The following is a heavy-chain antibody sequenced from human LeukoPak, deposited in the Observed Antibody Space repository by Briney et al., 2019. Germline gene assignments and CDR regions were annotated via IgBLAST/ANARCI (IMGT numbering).Heavy chain of an antibody. V-gene: IGHV3-7*03. D-gene: IGHD4-17*01. J-gene: IGHJ3*02. CDR1: GFTFSSYW. CDR2: IKQDGSEK. Sequence: GGSLRLSCAASGFTFSSYWMSWVRQAPGKGLEWVANIKQDGSEKYYVDSVKGRFTISRDNSKNTLFLQVNSLRAEDTAVYYCGKDPNGDYVGAFDMWGQGTMVTVSP. CDR3: GKDPNGDYVGAFDM.